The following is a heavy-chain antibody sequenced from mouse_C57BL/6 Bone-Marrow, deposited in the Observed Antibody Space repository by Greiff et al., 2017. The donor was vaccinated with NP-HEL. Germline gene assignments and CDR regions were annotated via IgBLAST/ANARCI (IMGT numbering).Heavy chain of an antibody. CDR1: GFTFSDYY. V-gene: IGHV5-12*01. D-gene: IGHD2-4*01. Sequence: EVMLVESGGGLVQPGGSLKLSCAASGFTFSDYYMYWVRQTPEKRLEWVAYISNGGGSTYYPDTVKGRFTISRDNAKNTLYLQMSRLKSEDTAMYYCARHYDYDSFAYWGQGTLVTVSA. J-gene: IGHJ3*01. CDR3: ARHYDYDSFAY. CDR2: ISNGGGST.